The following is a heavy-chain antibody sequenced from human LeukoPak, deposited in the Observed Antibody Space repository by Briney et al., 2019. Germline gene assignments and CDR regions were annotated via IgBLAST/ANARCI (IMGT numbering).Heavy chain of an antibody. D-gene: IGHD6-13*01. Sequence: QTGGSLRLSCAASGFTFFSYDMYWVRQAPGKGLEWVSYISSSASTKYYADSVKGRFTISRDNAKSTLYLQMNSLRVDDTAVYYCARALPSSWYFFDYWGQGALVTVSS. CDR1: GFTFFSYD. CDR2: ISSSASTK. V-gene: IGHV3-48*03. CDR3: ARALPSSWYFFDY. J-gene: IGHJ4*02.